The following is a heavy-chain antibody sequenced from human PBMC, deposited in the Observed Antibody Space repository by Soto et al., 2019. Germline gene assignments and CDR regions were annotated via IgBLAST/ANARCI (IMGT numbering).Heavy chain of an antibody. CDR3: ARGGGYDSSGYYEDYYYYGMDV. J-gene: IGHJ6*02. D-gene: IGHD3-22*01. Sequence: QVQLVQSGAEVKKPGSSVKVSCKASGGTFSSYAISWVRQAPGQGLEWVGGIIPIFGTANYAQKFQGRVTITADESTRTAYMELSSLRSEDTAVYYCARGGGYDSSGYYEDYYYYGMDVWGQGTTVTVSS. V-gene: IGHV1-69*01. CDR1: GGTFSSYA. CDR2: IIPIFGTA.